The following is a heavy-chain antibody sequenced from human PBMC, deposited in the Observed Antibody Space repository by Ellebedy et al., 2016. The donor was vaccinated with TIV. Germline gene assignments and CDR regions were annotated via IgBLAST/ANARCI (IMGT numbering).Heavy chain of an antibody. CDR1: GFIVSTND. V-gene: IGHV3-53*01. CDR2: FYYDGST. CDR3: VGAYRRGGGGGFAH. Sequence: GGSLRLXXAASGFIVSTNDVSWVRQAPAKGLEWVSVFYYDGSTYYADSVKGRFTVSRDNSKNAVYLQRESLRADDAAVLYFVGAYRRGGGGGFAHWGQGTLVTVSS. J-gene: IGHJ1*01. D-gene: IGHD3-16*01.